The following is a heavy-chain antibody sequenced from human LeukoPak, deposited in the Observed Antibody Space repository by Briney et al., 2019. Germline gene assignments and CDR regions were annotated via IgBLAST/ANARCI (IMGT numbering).Heavy chain of an antibody. CDR1: GFTFSSYA. D-gene: IGHD2-15*01. V-gene: IGHV3-23*01. J-gene: IGHJ4*02. CDR2: ISGSGGST. CDR3: AKDSGYCSGGSCRDY. Sequence: GGSLRPSCAASGFTFSSYAMSWVRQAPGKGLEWVSAISGSGGSTYYADSVKGRFTISRDNSKNTLYLQMNSLRAEDTAVYYCAKDSGYCSGGSCRDYWGQGTLVTVSS.